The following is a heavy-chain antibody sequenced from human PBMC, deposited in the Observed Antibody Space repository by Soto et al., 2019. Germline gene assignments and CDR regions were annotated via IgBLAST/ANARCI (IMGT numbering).Heavy chain of an antibody. CDR3: GRAEQWPY. CDR1: GYTFTRYA. V-gene: IGHV1-3*04. CDR2: INTGNGDT. J-gene: IGHJ4*02. D-gene: IGHD6-19*01. Sequence: QVQLVQSGAEVKKPGASVKVSCKVSGYTFTRYAMHWVRQAPGQRLEWMGWINTGNGDTNYSQRFQGRVTITRDTSASTAYMGLSSLRSEDTAVYYCGRAEQWPYWGQGTLVTVSS.